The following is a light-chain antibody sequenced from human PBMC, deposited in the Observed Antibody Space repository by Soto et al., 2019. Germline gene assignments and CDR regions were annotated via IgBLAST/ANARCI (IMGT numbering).Light chain of an antibody. CDR1: QIVCIN. J-gene: IGKJ5*01. CDR2: GAS. Sequence: EIVLTQSPGTLTLYPGERPTLSCSASQIVCINLSCYQQKPGQPPRLLIYGASSRGTGIPDRFSGSGSGTDFTLTISRLESEDFAVFYCQHYDSLPITFGQGTRLEIK. V-gene: IGKV3-20*01. CDR3: QHYDSLPIT.